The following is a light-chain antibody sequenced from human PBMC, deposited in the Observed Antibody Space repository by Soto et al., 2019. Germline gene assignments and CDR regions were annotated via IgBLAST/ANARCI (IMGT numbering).Light chain of an antibody. CDR1: SSDVGGYDY. J-gene: IGLJ1*01. CDR3: SSYAGNTKGV. CDR2: EVS. Sequence: QSVLTQPPSASGSPGQSVTISCTGTSSDVGGYDYVSWYQQHPGKAPKLMIFEVSKRPSGVPDRFSGSKSGNTASLTVSGLQAEAEADYYCSSYAGNTKGVFGTGTKVTVL. V-gene: IGLV2-8*01.